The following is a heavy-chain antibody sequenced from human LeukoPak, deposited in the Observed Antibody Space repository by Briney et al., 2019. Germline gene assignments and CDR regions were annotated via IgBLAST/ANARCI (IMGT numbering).Heavy chain of an antibody. D-gene: IGHD5-18*01. V-gene: IGHV3-66*01. CDR2: IYSGRTT. Sequence: GSLRLSCAASGFTVSSNYMSWVRQAPGKGLEWVSVIYSGRTTYYADSVKGRFTISRDNSKNTLHLQMNSLRAEDTAVYYCARDQYSYAHAAHWGQGTLVTVSS. J-gene: IGHJ4*02. CDR3: ARDQYSYAHAAH. CDR1: GFTVSSNY.